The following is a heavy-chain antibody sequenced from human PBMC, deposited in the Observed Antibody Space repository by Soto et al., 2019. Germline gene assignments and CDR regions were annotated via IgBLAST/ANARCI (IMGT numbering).Heavy chain of an antibody. Sequence: EVQLVESGGGLVKPGGSLRLSCAASGFTFSSYSMNWVRQAPGKGLEWVSSISSSSSYIYYADSVKGRFTISRDNAKNSQYLQMNSLRAEDTAVYYCARDMKPSYSSGWYYPGYYYYYMDVWGKGTTVTVSS. D-gene: IGHD6-19*01. V-gene: IGHV3-21*01. CDR1: GFTFSSYS. J-gene: IGHJ6*03. CDR2: ISSSSSYI. CDR3: ARDMKPSYSSGWYYPGYYYYYMDV.